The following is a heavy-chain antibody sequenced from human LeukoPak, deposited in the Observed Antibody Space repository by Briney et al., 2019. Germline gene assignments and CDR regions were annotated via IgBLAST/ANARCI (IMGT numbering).Heavy chain of an antibody. D-gene: IGHD5-24*01. V-gene: IGHV3-23*01. J-gene: IGHJ4*02. CDR1: GFTFSNYA. CDR3: AKENFYNPYFEN. Sequence: GGSLRLSCAVSGFTFSNYAMRWVRQAPGKGLEWVSGISGRDESTYYADSVEGRFTISRDNSKNTVFLQMNSLRVEDTAVYFCAKENFYNPYFENWGQGTLVTVSS. CDR2: ISGRDEST.